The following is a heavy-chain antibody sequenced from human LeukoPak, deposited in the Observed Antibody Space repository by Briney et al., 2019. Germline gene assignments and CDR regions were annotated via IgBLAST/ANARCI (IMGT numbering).Heavy chain of an antibody. CDR1: GGSISSSSYY. Sequence: KSSETLSLTCTVSGGSISSSSYYWSWIRQPPGRGLEWIGEINHSGSTNYNPSLKSRVTISVDTSKNQFSLKLSSVTAADTAVYYCASRPYRLFGNYYIDVWGKGTTVTFSS. V-gene: IGHV4-39*07. D-gene: IGHD3-22*01. J-gene: IGHJ6*03. CDR2: INHSGST. CDR3: ASRPYRLFGNYYIDV.